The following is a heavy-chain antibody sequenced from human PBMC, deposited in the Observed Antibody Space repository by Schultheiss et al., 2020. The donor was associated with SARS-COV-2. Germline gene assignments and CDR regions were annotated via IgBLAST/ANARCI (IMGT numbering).Heavy chain of an antibody. Sequence: GESLKISCAASGFTFSDYYMSWIRQAPGKGLEWVSYISSSGSTIYYADSVKGRFTISRDNAKNSLYLQMNSLRAEDTAVYYCARMARNPLDYDFWSGYYFRDYYYYYYMDVWGKGTTVTVSS. CDR2: ISSSGSTI. D-gene: IGHD3-3*01. CDR3: ARMARNPLDYDFWSGYYFRDYYYYYYMDV. V-gene: IGHV3-11*01. J-gene: IGHJ6*03. CDR1: GFTFSDYY.